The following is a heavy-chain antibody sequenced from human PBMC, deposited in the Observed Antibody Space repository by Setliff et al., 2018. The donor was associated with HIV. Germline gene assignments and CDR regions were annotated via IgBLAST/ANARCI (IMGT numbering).Heavy chain of an antibody. J-gene: IGHJ6*03. CDR2: IYDSGST. V-gene: IGHV4-39*01. D-gene: IGHD6-13*01. CDR3: ARHRDPPGSRWIFYYYYMDL. CDR1: GASISSSNSD. Sequence: PSETLSLTCSVYGASISSSNSDWGWIRQHPGKRLEWLGRIYDSGSTSYNPSLSSRVTISVDTSKNQVSLRLSSVTAADTGVDYCARHRDPPGSRWIFYYYYMDLWGAGTTVTVSS.